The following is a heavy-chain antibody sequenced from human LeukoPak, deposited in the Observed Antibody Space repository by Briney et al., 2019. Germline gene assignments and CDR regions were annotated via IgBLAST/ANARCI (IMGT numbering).Heavy chain of an antibody. CDR1: GGSISSGSYY. Sequence: PSETLSLTCTVSGGSISSGSYYWSWIRQPAGKGLEWLGRFHTSGSTYYNPSLRSRVPISVDTSQNQFSLKLGSVTAADTAVYYCARDLDGDYDSYSFDYWGQGILVTVSS. CDR3: ARDLDGDYDSYSFDY. V-gene: IGHV4-61*02. CDR2: FHTSGST. J-gene: IGHJ4*02. D-gene: IGHD2-21*02.